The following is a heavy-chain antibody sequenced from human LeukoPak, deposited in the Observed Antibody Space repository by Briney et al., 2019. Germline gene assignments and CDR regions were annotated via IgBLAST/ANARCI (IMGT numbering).Heavy chain of an antibody. Sequence: GRSLRLSCAASGFTFSSYAMHWVRQAPGKGLEWVAVISYDGSNKYYADSVKGRFTISRDNSKNTLYLQMNSLRAGDTAVYYCARGRLDYSGSYSWDYWAQGTLVTVSS. CDR3: ARGRLDYSGSYSWDY. J-gene: IGHJ4*02. CDR2: ISYDGSNK. D-gene: IGHD1-26*01. V-gene: IGHV3-30*04. CDR1: GFTFSSYA.